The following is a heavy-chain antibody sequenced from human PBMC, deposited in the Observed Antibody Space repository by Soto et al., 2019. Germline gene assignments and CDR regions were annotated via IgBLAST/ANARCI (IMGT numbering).Heavy chain of an antibody. CDR2: IYYSGST. D-gene: IGHD6-19*01. Sequence: ETLSLTCTVSGGSISSYYWSWIRQPPGKGLEWIGYIYYSGSTNYNPSLKSRVTISVDTSKNQFSLKLSSVTAADTAVYYCARAWQYSSGFFDYWGQGTLVTVSS. J-gene: IGHJ4*02. CDR1: GGSISSYY. V-gene: IGHV4-59*01. CDR3: ARAWQYSSGFFDY.